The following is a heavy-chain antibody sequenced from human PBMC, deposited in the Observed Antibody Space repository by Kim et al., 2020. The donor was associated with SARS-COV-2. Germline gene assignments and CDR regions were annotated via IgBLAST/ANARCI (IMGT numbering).Heavy chain of an antibody. V-gene: IGHV1-2*06. Sequence: ASVKVSCKASGYTFTGYYMHLVRQAPGQGLEWMGRINPNSGGTIYAQKFQGRVTMTSDTSIGTADMELSRLRSDDTAVYYCARATKYYGLDVWGQGTTVAVSS. CDR3: ARATKYYGLDV. J-gene: IGHJ6*02. CDR1: GYTFTGYY. CDR2: INPNSGGT.